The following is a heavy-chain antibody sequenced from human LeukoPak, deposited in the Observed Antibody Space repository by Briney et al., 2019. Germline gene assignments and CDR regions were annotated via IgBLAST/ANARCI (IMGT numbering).Heavy chain of an antibody. D-gene: IGHD4-17*01. V-gene: IGHV4-4*07. CDR1: GGPISSYY. J-gene: IGHJ6*03. Sequence: SETLSLTCTVSGGPISSYYWSWIRQPAGKGLEWIGRIYTSGSTNYNPSLKSRVTMSVDTSKNQFSLKLSSVTAADTAVYYCARDPHLRDYMDVWGKGTTVTVSS. CDR3: ARDPHLRDYMDV. CDR2: IYTSGST.